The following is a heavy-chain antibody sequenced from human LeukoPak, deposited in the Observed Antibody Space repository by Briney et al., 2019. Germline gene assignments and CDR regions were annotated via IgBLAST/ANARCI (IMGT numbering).Heavy chain of an antibody. CDR1: GFTVSSNY. CDR3: ARDRTTYFDY. D-gene: IGHD1-14*01. CDR2: IYSDDST. J-gene: IGHJ4*02. Sequence: PGGSLRLSCAASGFTVSSNYMSGVRQGPGKGLQWVSIIYSDDSTNYADSVKGRFTISRDNSKNTLYLQMNSLRAEDTAVYYCARDRTTYFDYWGQGTLVTVSS. V-gene: IGHV3-66*01.